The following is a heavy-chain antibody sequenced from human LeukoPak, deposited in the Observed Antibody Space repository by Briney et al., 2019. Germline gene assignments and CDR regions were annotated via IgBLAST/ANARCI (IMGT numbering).Heavy chain of an antibody. CDR2: IRYDGSNK. V-gene: IGHV3-30*02. CDR3: AKTLPNADAFDI. Sequence: PGGSLRLSCAASGFTFSSYGMHWVRQAPGKGLEWVAFIRYDGSNKYYADSVKGRFTISRDNSKNTLYLQMNSLRAEDTAVYYCAKTLPNADAFDIWGQGTMVTVSS. J-gene: IGHJ3*02. CDR1: GFTFSSYG.